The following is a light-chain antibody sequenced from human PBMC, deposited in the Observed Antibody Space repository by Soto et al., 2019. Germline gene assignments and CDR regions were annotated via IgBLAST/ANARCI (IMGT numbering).Light chain of an antibody. CDR2: GES. CDR3: HKYGDSLWT. V-gene: IGKV3-20*01. Sequence: VLAQPAGTLSLSPGESVTLSCRGSQSVSSNYLAWYQQKTGQAPRILIYGESSRAAGIPDRLSGSGSGTDLNLTISRLEPEDFAVYYCHKYGDSLWTCGQGTKVDIK. CDR1: QSVSSNY. J-gene: IGKJ1*01.